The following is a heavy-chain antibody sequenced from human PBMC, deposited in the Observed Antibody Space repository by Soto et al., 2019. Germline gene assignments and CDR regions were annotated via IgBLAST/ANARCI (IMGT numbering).Heavy chain of an antibody. J-gene: IGHJ4*02. Sequence: PGEALKISCKGSGYNFTTVFIGWVRQMPGKGLEWMGIIYPGDSETKYSPDFEGQVTISADRSTNTAYLQWRSLRDYDTAMYYCARLALTGAIYFDSWGLGTLVTVSS. V-gene: IGHV5-51*01. CDR1: GYNFTTVF. CDR2: IYPGDSET. CDR3: ARLALTGAIYFDS. D-gene: IGHD2-15*01.